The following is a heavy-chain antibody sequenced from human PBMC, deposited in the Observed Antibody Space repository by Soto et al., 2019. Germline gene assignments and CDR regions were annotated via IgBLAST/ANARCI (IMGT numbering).Heavy chain of an antibody. V-gene: IGHV5-51*01. Sequence: ISKKGSEDNCISFGVGWMSQMPGKGLEWMGIIYPGDSDTRYSPSFQGQVTISADKSISTAYLQWSSLKASDTAMYYCAAQRFGEFDYWGQGTLVTVSS. CDR3: AAQRFGEFDY. D-gene: IGHD2-21*01. CDR1: EDNCISFG. CDR2: IYPGDSDT. J-gene: IGHJ4*02.